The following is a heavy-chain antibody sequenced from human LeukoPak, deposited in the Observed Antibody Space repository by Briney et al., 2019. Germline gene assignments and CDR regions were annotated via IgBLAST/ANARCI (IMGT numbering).Heavy chain of an antibody. V-gene: IGHV4-59*08. CDR2: IYFSGST. Sequence: PSETLSLTCVVPGGSISRYYWSWLRQPPGKGLEWVGCIYFSGSTNYNPSLQCRVTRSVDTSKNQFPLKLSSANAADTSVYYCARQTGVAVATFYFGYWGQGTLVTVSS. CDR1: GGSISRYY. D-gene: IGHD2-15*01. J-gene: IGHJ4*02. CDR3: ARQTGVAVATFYFGY.